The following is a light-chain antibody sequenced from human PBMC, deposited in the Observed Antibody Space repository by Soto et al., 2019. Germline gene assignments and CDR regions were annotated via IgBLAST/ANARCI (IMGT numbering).Light chain of an antibody. Sequence: EIVLPQSQGPLSVSPGESAPLSCQASQSISINLAWYQHNPGQAPRLLIHAGSTRAAGIPARISGSGSGTEFTLTISSLQSEEFAVYYCQKFRNWPWTVGQGTKVAIK. CDR1: QSISIN. V-gene: IGKV3D-15*01. CDR2: AGS. J-gene: IGKJ1*01. CDR3: QKFRNWPWT.